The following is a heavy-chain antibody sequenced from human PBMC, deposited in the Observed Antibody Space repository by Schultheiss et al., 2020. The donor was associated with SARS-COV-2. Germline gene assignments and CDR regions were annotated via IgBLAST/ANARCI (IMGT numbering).Heavy chain of an antibody. V-gene: IGHV4-39*07. CDR1: GGSISSGGYY. CDR2: INHSGST. J-gene: IGHJ5*02. Sequence: SQTLSLTCTVSGGSISSGGYYWSWIRQPPGKGLEWIGEINHSGSTNYNPSLKSRVTISVDTSKNQFSLKLSSVTAADTAVYYCARMWFGDLTLDPWGQGTLVTVSS. D-gene: IGHD3-10*01. CDR3: ARMWFGDLTLDP.